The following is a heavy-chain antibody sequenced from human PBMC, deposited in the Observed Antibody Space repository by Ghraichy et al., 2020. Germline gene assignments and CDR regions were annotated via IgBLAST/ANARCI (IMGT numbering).Heavy chain of an antibody. CDR1: GYTFTGYY. V-gene: IGHV1-2*02. CDR2: INPNSGGT. J-gene: IGHJ6*02. D-gene: IGHD3-3*01. Sequence: ASVKVSCKASGYTFTGYYMHWVRQAPGQGLEWMGWINPNSGGTNYAQKFQGRVTMTRDTSISTAYMELRRLRSDDTAVYYCASLWSGYYRDYYYDYGMDVWGQGTTVTVSS. CDR3: ASLWSGYYRDYYYDYGMDV.